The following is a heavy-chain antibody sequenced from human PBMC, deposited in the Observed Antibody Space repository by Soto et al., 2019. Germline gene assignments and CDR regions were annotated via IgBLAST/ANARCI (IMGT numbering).Heavy chain of an antibody. CDR2: IYYTGTT. V-gene: IGHV4-31*06. CDR1: GGSISKANYY. Sequence: SETLSLTCTVSGGSISKANYYWSWIRHHPGKGLEWFGYIYYTGTTYYSPSLESPVAISVDTSQNQFSLKLGAVTAAATAVYFSEISYLSRGGDRSCPSWSETRGPVTTVT. D-gene: IGHD2-21*01. J-gene: IGHJ5*02. CDR3: EISYLSRGGDRSCPSWSET.